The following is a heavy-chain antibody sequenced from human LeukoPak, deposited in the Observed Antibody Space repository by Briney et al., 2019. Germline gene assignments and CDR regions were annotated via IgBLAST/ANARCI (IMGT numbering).Heavy chain of an antibody. V-gene: IGHV3-21*01. Sequence: GGSLRLSCAASGFTFSSYSMNWVRQAPGKGLEWVSSISSSSSYIYYADSVKGRFTISRDNAKNSLYLQMNSLRAEDTAVYYCARDLAIYIIWFDPWGQGTLVTVSS. CDR2: ISSSSSYI. CDR1: GFTFSSYS. CDR3: ARDLAIYIIWFDP. J-gene: IGHJ5*02. D-gene: IGHD3-3*02.